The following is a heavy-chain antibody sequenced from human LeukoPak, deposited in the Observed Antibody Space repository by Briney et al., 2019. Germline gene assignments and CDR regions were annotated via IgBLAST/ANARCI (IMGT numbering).Heavy chain of an antibody. CDR3: ALHRGYHNGDVVGYFDL. D-gene: IGHD6-13*01. V-gene: IGHV3-23*01. CDR1: GIGFSSYA. CDR2: IRESGGST. Sequence: GGSLRLSCEVSGIGFSSYAMSWVRQAPGKGPGWVSVIRESGGSTAYADSVTGRFTISRDNSKKTLYLQMNSLRAEDTAVYYYALHRGYHNGDVVGYFDLWGRGSLVIVSS. J-gene: IGHJ2*01.